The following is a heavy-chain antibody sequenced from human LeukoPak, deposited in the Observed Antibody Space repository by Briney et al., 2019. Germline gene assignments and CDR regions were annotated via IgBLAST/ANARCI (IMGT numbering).Heavy chain of an antibody. D-gene: IGHD3-10*01. Sequence: PSETLSLTCSVSGDSIIGYYWGWIRQPPGKGLEWIGNIYYTGNTYYNSSLKSRVTISLDTSKNQFSLKVISMTAADTAAYYCARAARHYGSGTELDYWGQGTLVTVSS. CDR1: GDSIIGYY. CDR2: IYYTGNT. J-gene: IGHJ4*02. CDR3: ARAARHYGSGTELDY. V-gene: IGHV4-39*07.